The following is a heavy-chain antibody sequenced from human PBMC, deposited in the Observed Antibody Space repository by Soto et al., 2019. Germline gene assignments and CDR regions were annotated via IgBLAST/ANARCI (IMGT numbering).Heavy chain of an antibody. V-gene: IGHV1-46*01. CDR2: INPSGGST. CDR3: ARGSIKEEWLYYYYGMDV. Sequence: ASVKVSCKASGYTFTSYYMHWVRQAPGQGLEWMGIINPSGGSTSDEQKFQGRVTMTRDTSTSTVYMERSSLRSEDTAVYYCARGSIKEEWLYYYYGMDVWGQGTTVTGSS. D-gene: IGHD3-3*01. J-gene: IGHJ6*02. CDR1: GYTFTSYY.